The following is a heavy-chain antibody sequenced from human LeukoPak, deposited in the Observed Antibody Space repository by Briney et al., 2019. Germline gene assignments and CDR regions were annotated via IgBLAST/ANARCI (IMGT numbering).Heavy chain of an antibody. D-gene: IGHD1-14*01. Sequence: SVKVSCKASGGTFSSYAISWVRQAPGQGLEWMGRIIPILGIANYAQKFQGRVTITADKSTSTAYMELSSLRSEDTAVYYCVSEEGQSNFDYWGQGTLVTVSS. CDR3: VSEEGQSNFDY. CDR2: IIPILGIA. J-gene: IGHJ4*02. CDR1: GGTFSSYA. V-gene: IGHV1-69*04.